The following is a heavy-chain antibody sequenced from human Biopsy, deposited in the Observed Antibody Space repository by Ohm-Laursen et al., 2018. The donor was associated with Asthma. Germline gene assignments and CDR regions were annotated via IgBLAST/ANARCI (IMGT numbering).Heavy chain of an antibody. Sequence: SLRLSCAASGFILSNYDMHWVRQAPGKGLGWVAVLSYNGNNKYYADSVNGRFTVSRDDSKNTLYLQMNSLRPDDTAVYYCARDVMEWYLPAFDFWGQGTLVTVSS. CDR3: ARDVMEWYLPAFDF. J-gene: IGHJ4*02. CDR1: GFILSNYD. CDR2: LSYNGNNK. D-gene: IGHD3-3*01. V-gene: IGHV3-30*03.